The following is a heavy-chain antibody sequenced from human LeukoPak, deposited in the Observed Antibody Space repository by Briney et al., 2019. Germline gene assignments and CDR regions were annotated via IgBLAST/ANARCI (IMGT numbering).Heavy chain of an antibody. V-gene: IGHV4-34*01. CDR3: ARVTEQQLGFDY. CDR2: INHSGST. Sequence: PSETLSLTCAVYGGSFSVYYWSWIRQPPGKGLEWIGEINHSGSTNYNPSLKSRVTISVDTSKNQFSLKLSSVTAADTAVYYCARVTEQQLGFDYWGQGTLVTVSS. J-gene: IGHJ4*02. D-gene: IGHD6-13*01. CDR1: GGSFSVYY.